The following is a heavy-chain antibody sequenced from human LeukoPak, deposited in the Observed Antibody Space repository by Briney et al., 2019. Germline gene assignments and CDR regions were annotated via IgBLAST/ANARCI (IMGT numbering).Heavy chain of an antibody. V-gene: IGHV3-21*01. Sequence: GGSLRLSCAASGFTFSSYSMNWVRQAPGKGLEWVSSIISSSSYIYYADSVKGRFTISRDNAKNSLYLQMNSLRAEDTAVYYCARDRGDIVVVPAALFDYWGQGTLVTVSS. D-gene: IGHD2-2*01. CDR2: IISSSSYI. J-gene: IGHJ4*02. CDR3: ARDRGDIVVVPAALFDY. CDR1: GFTFSSYS.